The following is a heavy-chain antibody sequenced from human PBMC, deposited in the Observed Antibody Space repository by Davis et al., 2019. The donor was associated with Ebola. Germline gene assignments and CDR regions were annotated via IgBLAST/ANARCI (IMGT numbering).Heavy chain of an antibody. J-gene: IGHJ6*02. D-gene: IGHD3-10*01. V-gene: IGHV4-59*12. CDR3: ARGPGMVRGVRPYYYGMDV. CDR2: IYYSAST. Sequence: SETLSLTCTVSGGSISSYYWSWIRQPPGNGLEWIGYIYYSASTNYNPSLKSRVTISVDTSKNQFSLKLSSVTAADTAVYYCARGPGMVRGVRPYYYGMDVWGQGTTVTVSS. CDR1: GGSISSYY.